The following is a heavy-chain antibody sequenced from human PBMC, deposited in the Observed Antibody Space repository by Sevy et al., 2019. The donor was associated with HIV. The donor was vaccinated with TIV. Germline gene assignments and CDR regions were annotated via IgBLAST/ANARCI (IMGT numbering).Heavy chain of an antibody. CDR2: ISYDGSNK. V-gene: IGHV3-30-3*01. J-gene: IGHJ6*02. CDR1: GFTFSSYA. CDR3: ARDHVTMVRGVSLYGMDV. Sequence: GGSLRVSCAASGFTFSSYAMHWVSQAPGKGLERVAVISYDGSNKYYTDSVKGRFTISRDNSKNRRYLQMNSLRAEDTAVYYCARDHVTMVRGVSLYGMDVWGQGTTVTVSS. D-gene: IGHD3-10*01.